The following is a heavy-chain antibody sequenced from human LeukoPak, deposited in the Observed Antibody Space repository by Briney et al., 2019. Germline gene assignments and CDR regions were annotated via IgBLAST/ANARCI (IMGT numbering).Heavy chain of an antibody. CDR2: IYYSGST. V-gene: IGHV4-39*07. Sequence: SEALSLTCTVSGGSISSSRYYWGWTRQPPGKWLEWIGSIYYSGSTYYNPSLKSRVTISVDTSKNQFSLKLSSVTAADTAVYYCASPGGHMVRGAVWGQGTLVTVSS. CDR1: GGSISSSRYY. D-gene: IGHD3-10*01. J-gene: IGHJ4*02. CDR3: ASPGGHMVRGAV.